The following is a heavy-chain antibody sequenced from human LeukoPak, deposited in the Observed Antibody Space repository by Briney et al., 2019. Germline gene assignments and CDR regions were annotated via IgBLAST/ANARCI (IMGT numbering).Heavy chain of an antibody. CDR3: AKRNDFWSGYWKN. V-gene: IGHV3-23*01. Sequence: GGSLRLSCAASGFTLSSYAMSWVRQAPGKGLEWVSAISVSGNTYHADSVKGRFTISRDSSKNTLYLQMNSLRAEDTAVYYCAKRNDFWSGYWKNWGQGTLVTVSS. CDR2: ISVSGNT. J-gene: IGHJ4*02. CDR1: GFTLSSYA. D-gene: IGHD3-3*01.